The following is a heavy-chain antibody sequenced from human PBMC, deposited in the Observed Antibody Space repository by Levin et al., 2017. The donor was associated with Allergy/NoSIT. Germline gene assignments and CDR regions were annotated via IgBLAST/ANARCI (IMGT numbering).Heavy chain of an antibody. CDR3: TTDLAYKRDAFDI. V-gene: IGHV3-15*01. J-gene: IGHJ3*02. CDR1: GFTFSNAW. Sequence: GESLKISCAASGFTFSNAWMSWVRQAPGKGLEWVGRIKSKTDGGTTDYAAPVKGRFTISRDDSKNTLYLQMNSLKTEDTAVYYCTTDLAYKRDAFDIWGQGTMVTVSS. D-gene: IGHD5-24*01. CDR2: IKSKTDGGTT.